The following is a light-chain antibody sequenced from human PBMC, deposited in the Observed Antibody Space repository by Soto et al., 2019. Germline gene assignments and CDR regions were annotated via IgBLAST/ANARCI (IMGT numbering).Light chain of an antibody. CDR2: SNN. CDR1: SSNIGSNT. CDR3: AAWYDSLNGPR. J-gene: IGLJ2*01. V-gene: IGLV1-44*01. Sequence: QSVLTQPPSASGTPGQRVTISCSGSSSNIGSNTVNWYQQLPGTAPKLLIYSNNQRPSGVPDRFSASKSGTSASLAISGLQSEDEADYYCAAWYDSLNGPRFGGGTKVTVL.